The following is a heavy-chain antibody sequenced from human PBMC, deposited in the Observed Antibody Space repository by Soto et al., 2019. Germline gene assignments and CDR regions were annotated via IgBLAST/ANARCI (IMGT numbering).Heavy chain of an antibody. J-gene: IGHJ4*02. D-gene: IGHD2-21*02. CDR1: GYSISSNNW. CDR2: IYYSGTT. V-gene: IGHV4-28*03. CDR3: ARDPLGDHVFDY. Sequence: PSETLSLTCAVSGYSISSNNWWGWIRQPPGKGLEWSGYIYYSGTTNYNPSLKSRVTISVDTSKNQFSLKLSSVTAADTAVYYCARDPLGDHVFDYWGQGTLVPVSS.